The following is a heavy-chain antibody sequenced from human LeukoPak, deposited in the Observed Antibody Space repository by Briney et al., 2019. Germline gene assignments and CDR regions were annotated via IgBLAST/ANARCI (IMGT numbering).Heavy chain of an antibody. CDR2: ISGSGGST. CDR3: AKAAGYSGYEKLDY. Sequence: GGSLRLSCAAPGFTFSSYAMSRVRQAPGKGLEWVSAISGSGGSTYYADSVKGRFTISRDNSKNTLYLQMNSLRAEDTAVYYCAKAAGYSGYEKLDYWGQGTLVTVSS. D-gene: IGHD5-12*01. CDR1: GFTFSSYA. V-gene: IGHV3-23*01. J-gene: IGHJ4*02.